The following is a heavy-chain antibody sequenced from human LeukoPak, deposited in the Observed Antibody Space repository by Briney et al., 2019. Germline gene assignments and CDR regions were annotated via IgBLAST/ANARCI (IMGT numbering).Heavy chain of an antibody. V-gene: IGHV3-74*01. D-gene: IGHD3-10*01. J-gene: IGHJ4*02. CDR1: GFTFSTYW. Sequence: GGSLRLSCAASGFTFSTYWMHWVRQAPGKGLVWVSRITSDGSITSYADSVKGRFTISRDNAKNTLFLQMNSLRAEDTAVYYCAKDVESGRSADYWGQGTLVTVSS. CDR2: ITSDGSIT. CDR3: AKDVESGRSADY.